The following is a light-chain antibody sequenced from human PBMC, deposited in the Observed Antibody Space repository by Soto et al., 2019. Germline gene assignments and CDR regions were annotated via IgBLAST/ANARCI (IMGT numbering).Light chain of an antibody. CDR2: EGS. CDR3: QQYDTYSPT. CDR1: QSVSNW. V-gene: IGKV1-5*03. J-gene: IGKJ1*01. Sequence: DIQMTQSPSALSASVGDRVTITCRASQSVSNWLAWYRQKPGEAPKLLIYEGSTLERGVPSSFSGSGSGTEFTLTISSLQPDEFATFYCQQYDTYSPTFGQRTKVEVK.